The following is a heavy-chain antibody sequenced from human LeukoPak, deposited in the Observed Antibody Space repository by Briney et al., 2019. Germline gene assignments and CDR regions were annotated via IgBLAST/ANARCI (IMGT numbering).Heavy chain of an antibody. D-gene: IGHD2-15*01. J-gene: IGHJ4*02. V-gene: IGHV4-34*01. CDR2: INHSGST. Sequence: PSETLSLTCAVYGGSFSGYYWSWIRQPPGKGLEWIGEINHSGSTNYNPSLKSRVTISVDTSKNQFSLKLSSVTAADTAVYYCAGSGGSSHPVDYWGQGTLVTVSS. CDR1: GGSFSGYY. CDR3: AGSGGSSHPVDY.